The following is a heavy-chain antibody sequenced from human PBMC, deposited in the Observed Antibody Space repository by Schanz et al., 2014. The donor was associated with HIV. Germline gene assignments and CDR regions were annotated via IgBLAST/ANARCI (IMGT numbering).Heavy chain of an antibody. D-gene: IGHD4-17*01. CDR3: ARDLHDYGDARTDY. CDR1: GFTFSDYS. J-gene: IGHJ4*02. V-gene: IGHV3-7*01. Sequence: EVHLVESGGGLVKPGGSLRLSCTASGFTFSDYSMNWVRQTPGKGLEWVANINGDETEKYYVDSVRGRFTISRDNAKNSLHLQMSRLGAEDTAVYYCARDLHDYGDARTDYWGQGILVTVSS. CDR2: INGDETEK.